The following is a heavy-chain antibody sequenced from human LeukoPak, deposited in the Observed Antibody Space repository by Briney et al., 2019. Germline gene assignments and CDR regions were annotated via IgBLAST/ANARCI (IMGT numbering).Heavy chain of an antibody. CDR1: GYSLTSGYY. D-gene: IGHD2-15*01. V-gene: IGHV4-38-2*02. Sequence: SETLSLTCTVPGYSLTSGYYCGWVRQPPGRGLECIGSVFYSGGSFFNPSLKSRVTMSVDTSKNQFSLKLRSVTTADTAVYYCARVSDRSFFDAFDIWGQGTMVTVSS. CDR3: ARVSDRSFFDAFDI. CDR2: VFYSGGS. J-gene: IGHJ3*02.